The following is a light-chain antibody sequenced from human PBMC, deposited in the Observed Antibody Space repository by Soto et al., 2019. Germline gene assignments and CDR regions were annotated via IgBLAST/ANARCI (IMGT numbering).Light chain of an antibody. CDR1: SRDGCGYDY. CDR2: DVS. Sequence: QSVLPQPGPVAGASWQAITISSTGTSRDGCGYDYVSWYQQHPGKAPKLMSYDVSNRPSGVSNRFSGSKSGNTASLTISGLQAEDEADYYCSSYTSSSTPLYVFGTGTKVTVL. CDR3: SSYTSSSTPLYV. V-gene: IGLV2-14*01. J-gene: IGLJ1*01.